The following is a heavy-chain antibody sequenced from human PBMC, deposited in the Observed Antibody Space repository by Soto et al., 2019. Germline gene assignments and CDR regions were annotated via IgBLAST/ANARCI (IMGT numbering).Heavy chain of an antibody. D-gene: IGHD6-19*01. CDR3: AKDIGSGWYVALDY. CDR1: GFTFDEYA. Sequence: PGGSLRLSCAASGFTFDEYAMHWGRQAPGKGLEWVSGISWNSGSIGYADSVKGRFTISRDNAKNSLYLQMNSLRAEDTALYYCAKDIGSGWYVALDYWGQGTLVTVSS. V-gene: IGHV3-9*01. J-gene: IGHJ4*02. CDR2: ISWNSGSI.